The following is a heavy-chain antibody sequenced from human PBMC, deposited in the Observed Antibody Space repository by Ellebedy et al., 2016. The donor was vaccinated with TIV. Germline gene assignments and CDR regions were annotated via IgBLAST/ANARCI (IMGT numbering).Heavy chain of an antibody. CDR1: GYTFTSYG. CDR3: ARGGIYDFWSGYYGYYGMDV. V-gene: IGHV1-18*04. CDR2: ISAYNGNT. D-gene: IGHD3-3*01. J-gene: IGHJ6*02. Sequence: ASVKVSCXASGYTFTSYGISWVRQAPGQGLEWMGWISAYNGNTNYAQKLQGRVTMTTDTSTSTAYMELRSLRSDDTAVYYCARGGIYDFWSGYYGYYGMDVWGQGTTVTVSS.